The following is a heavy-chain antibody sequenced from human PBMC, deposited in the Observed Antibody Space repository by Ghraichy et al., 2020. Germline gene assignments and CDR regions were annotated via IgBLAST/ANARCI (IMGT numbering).Heavy chain of an antibody. CDR3: ARASGSYAYVWFDL. J-gene: IGHJ5*02. CDR1: GYSISSGYD. CDR2: VYRTGAT. V-gene: IGHV4-38-2*01. Sequence: SETLYLTCAVSGYSISSGYDCGWSRQPPGKGLEWVANVYRTGATQNNPSLKSRVTLSGDTSKNQFSLHLRSATAADTAVYYCARASGSYAYVWFDLWGQGALVTVS. D-gene: IGHD3-16*01.